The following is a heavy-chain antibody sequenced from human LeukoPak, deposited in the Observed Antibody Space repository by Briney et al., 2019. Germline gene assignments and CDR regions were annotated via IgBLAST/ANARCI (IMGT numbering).Heavy chain of an antibody. CDR2: INWNGGST. Sequence: GGSLRLSCSASGFTFDDYGMSWVRQAPGKGLEWVSGINWNGGSTGYADSVKGRFTISRDNAKNSLYLQMNSLRAEDTALYYCARDTIFGVVRDGYYFDYWGQGTLVTVSS. CDR1: GFTFDDYG. V-gene: IGHV3-20*04. D-gene: IGHD3-3*01. CDR3: ARDTIFGVVRDGYYFDY. J-gene: IGHJ4*02.